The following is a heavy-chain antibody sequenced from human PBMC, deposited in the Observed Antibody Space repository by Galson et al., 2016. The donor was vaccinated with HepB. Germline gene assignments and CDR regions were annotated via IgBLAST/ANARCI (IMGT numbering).Heavy chain of an antibody. Sequence: SVKVSCKASGGTFSNYAISWVRQAPGQGLEWMGGIIPVFGTGHYAQKFQGRVTITADEFTRTAYMELSSLRSEDTAVYYCARDLRGFTNQVQYHGMDVWGPGTTVTVSS. J-gene: IGHJ6*02. CDR3: ARDLRGFTNQVQYHGMDV. CDR2: IIPVFGTG. D-gene: IGHD3-16*01. V-gene: IGHV1-69*13. CDR1: GGTFSNYA.